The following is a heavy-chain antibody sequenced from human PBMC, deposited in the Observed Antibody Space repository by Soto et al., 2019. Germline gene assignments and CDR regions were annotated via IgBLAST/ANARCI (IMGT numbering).Heavy chain of an antibody. D-gene: IGHD3-10*01. Sequence: QLQLQESGPGLVKPSETLSLTCTVSGGSISSSSYYWGWIRQPSGKGLEWIGSIYYSGSTYYNPSLKSRVTISVDTSKNQFSLKLSSVTAADTAVYYCATLWFEEGNYWGQGTLVTVSS. CDR2: IYYSGST. CDR1: GGSISSSSYY. J-gene: IGHJ4*02. V-gene: IGHV4-39*01. CDR3: ATLWFEEGNY.